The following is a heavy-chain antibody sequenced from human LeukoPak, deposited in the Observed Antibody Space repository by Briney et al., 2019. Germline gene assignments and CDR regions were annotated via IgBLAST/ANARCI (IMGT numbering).Heavy chain of an antibody. Sequence: GGSLRISCAASGFRFSRYEMNWVRQALGKGLEWVSHISASGSTNYYADSVKGRFTVSRDNAKNSLYLQMNSLRAGDTGVYYCTKLAVASADSWGQGTLVTVSS. V-gene: IGHV3-48*03. CDR1: GFRFSRYE. CDR3: TKLAVASADS. D-gene: IGHD6-19*01. J-gene: IGHJ4*02. CDR2: ISASGSTN.